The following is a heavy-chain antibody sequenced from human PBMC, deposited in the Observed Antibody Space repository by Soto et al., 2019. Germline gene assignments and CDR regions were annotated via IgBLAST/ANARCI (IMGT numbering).Heavy chain of an antibody. V-gene: IGHV4-34*01. CDR2: INHCVST. CDR3: ARRAVRRSSGWYGNYFDY. J-gene: IGHJ4*02. D-gene: IGHD6-19*01. Sequence: SETLSLTCAVYVGSFRVYYWSWILYPPGKVLDLIGEINHCVSTHYNLFLKRRVTISVYTSKNQFSLKLSSVTAADTAVFYCARRAVRRSSGWYGNYFDYWGQGTLVTVSS. CDR1: VGSFRVYY.